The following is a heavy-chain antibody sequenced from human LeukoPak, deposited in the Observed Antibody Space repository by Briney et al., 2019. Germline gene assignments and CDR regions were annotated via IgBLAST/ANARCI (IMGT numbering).Heavy chain of an antibody. CDR2: ISGSGGST. V-gene: IGHV3-23*01. CDR1: GFSFSSSA. Sequence: PGGSLRLSCAASGFSFSSSAMSWVRQTPGKGLEWVSAISGSGGSTYYADSVKGRFTISRDNSKNTLYLQMNSLRAEDTAVYYCAKSEWEGYVWGIDYWGQGTLVTVSS. D-gene: IGHD3-16*01. J-gene: IGHJ4*02. CDR3: AKSEWEGYVWGIDY.